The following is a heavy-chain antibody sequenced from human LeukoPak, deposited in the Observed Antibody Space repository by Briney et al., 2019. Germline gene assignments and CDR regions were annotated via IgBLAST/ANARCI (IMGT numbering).Heavy chain of an antibody. Sequence: ASVKVSCKASGYTFTNYGISWVRQAPGQGLEWMGWISGYNGKTNYAQKLQGRVTMTTDTSTSTAYMELRSLRSDDTAVYYCARDTGMAVAGTGDFDYWGQGTLVTVSS. CDR2: ISGYNGKT. V-gene: IGHV1-18*01. CDR3: ARDTGMAVAGTGDFDY. J-gene: IGHJ4*02. CDR1: GYTFTNYG. D-gene: IGHD6-13*01.